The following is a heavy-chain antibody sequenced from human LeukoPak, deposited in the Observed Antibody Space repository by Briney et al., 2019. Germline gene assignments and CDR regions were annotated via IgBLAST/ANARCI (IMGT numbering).Heavy chain of an antibody. Sequence: PGGSLRLSCAASGFTFDDYAMHWVRQAPGKGLEWVANIKQDGSEKYYVDSVRGRFTISRDNAKNSLYLQMDSLRAEDTAVYYCARIRAAAGTWDYFDYWGQGTLVTVSS. D-gene: IGHD6-13*01. J-gene: IGHJ4*02. CDR2: IKQDGSEK. CDR1: GFTFDDYA. V-gene: IGHV3-7*01. CDR3: ARIRAAAGTWDYFDY.